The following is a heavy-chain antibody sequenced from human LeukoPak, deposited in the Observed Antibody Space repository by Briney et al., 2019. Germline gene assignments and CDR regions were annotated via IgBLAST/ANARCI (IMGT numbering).Heavy chain of an antibody. CDR2: IYSGGST. J-gene: IGHJ5*02. CDR3: ASLHTMVRGVYGWFDP. V-gene: IGHV3-53*01. CDR1: GFTFSSYA. Sequence: GGSLRLSCAASGFTFSSYAMSWVRQAPGKGLEWVSVIYSGGSTYYADSVKGRFTISRDNSKNTLYLQMNSLRAEDTAVYYCASLHTMVRGVYGWFDPWGQGTLVTVSS. D-gene: IGHD3-10*01.